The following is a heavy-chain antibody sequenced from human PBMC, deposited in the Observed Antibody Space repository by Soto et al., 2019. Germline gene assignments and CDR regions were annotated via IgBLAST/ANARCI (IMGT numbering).Heavy chain of an antibody. CDR2: IYHSGST. CDR3: ARVSGSYYYGMDV. J-gene: IGHJ6*02. Sequence: QVQLQESGPGLVKPSGTLALTCAVSGGSISSRNWWSWVRQPPGKGLEWIGEIYHSGSTNYNPSPKSRVTISVDKSKNQFSLKLSSVTAADTAVYYCARVSGSYYYGMDVWGQGTTVTVSS. V-gene: IGHV4-4*02. D-gene: IGHD1-26*01. CDR1: GGSISSRNW.